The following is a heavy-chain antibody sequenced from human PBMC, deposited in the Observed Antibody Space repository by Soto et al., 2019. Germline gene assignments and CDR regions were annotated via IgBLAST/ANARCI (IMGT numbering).Heavy chain of an antibody. CDR3: ARVAYCGGDCYDQFPHYFDY. CDR1: GFTFSSYS. J-gene: IGHJ4*02. D-gene: IGHD2-21*01. CDR2: ISSSSSYI. Sequence: EVQLVESGGGLVQPGGSLRLSCAASGFTFSSYSMNWVRQAPGKGLEWVSSISSSSSYIYYADSVKGRFTISRDNAKNSLYLQMNSLRAEDTAVYYCARVAYCGGDCYDQFPHYFDYWGQGTLVTVSS. V-gene: IGHV3-21*01.